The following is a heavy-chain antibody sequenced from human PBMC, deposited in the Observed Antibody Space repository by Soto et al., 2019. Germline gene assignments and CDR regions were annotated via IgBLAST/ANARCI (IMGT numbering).Heavy chain of an antibody. Sequence: SETLSLTCTISGGSISSGGYYWSWIRQHPGKGLEWIGYIYYSGSTYYNPSLKSRVTISVDTSKNQFSLKLSSVTAADTAVYYCASGNPYGGNSYFDYWCHGSLVTVSA. CDR2: IYYSGST. J-gene: IGHJ4*01. D-gene: IGHD2-21*02. V-gene: IGHV4-31*03. CDR1: GGSISSGGYY. CDR3: ASGNPYGGNSYFDY.